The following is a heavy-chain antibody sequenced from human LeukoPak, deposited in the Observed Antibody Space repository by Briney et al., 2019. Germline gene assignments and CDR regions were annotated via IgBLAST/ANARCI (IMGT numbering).Heavy chain of an antibody. CDR2: INHSGST. J-gene: IGHJ4*02. V-gene: IGHV4-34*01. Sequence: SETLSLTCAVYGGSFSGYYWSWIRQPPGKGLEWIGEINHSGSTNYNPSLKSRVTISINTSKNQFSLRLSSVTAADTAVYYCARVSGSDLFFDYWGQGTLVTVSS. CDR1: GGSFSGYY. D-gene: IGHD2-21*01. CDR3: ARVSGSDLFFDY.